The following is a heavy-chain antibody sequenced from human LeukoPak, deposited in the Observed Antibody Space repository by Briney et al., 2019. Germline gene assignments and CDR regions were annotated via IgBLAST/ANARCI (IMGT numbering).Heavy chain of an antibody. CDR1: GFTFSSYA. CDR3: ARGALCMLDA. D-gene: IGHD1-26*01. CDR2: ISYDGSNK. V-gene: IGHV3-30*04. J-gene: IGHJ5*02. Sequence: GRSLRLSCAASGFTFSSYAMHWVRQGPGKGLEGVAVISYDGSNKYYADSVKGRFTISRDNSKNTLYLQMNSLRAEDTAVYFCARGALCMLDAWGQGTLVTVSS.